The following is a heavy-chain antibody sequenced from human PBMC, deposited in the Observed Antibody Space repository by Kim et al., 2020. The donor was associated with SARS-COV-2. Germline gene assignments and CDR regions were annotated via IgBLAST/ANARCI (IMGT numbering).Heavy chain of an antibody. D-gene: IGHD3-22*01. CDR3: ARVRAHYYDSSALLLGGAFDI. J-gene: IGHJ3*02. Sequence: SETLSLTCTVSGGSISSGGYYWSWIRQHPGKGLEWIGYIYYSGSTYYNPSLKSRVTISVDTSKNQFSLKLSSVTAADTAVYYCARVRAHYYDSSALLLGGAFDIWGQGTMVTVSS. CDR1: GGSISSGGYY. V-gene: IGHV4-31*03. CDR2: IYYSGST.